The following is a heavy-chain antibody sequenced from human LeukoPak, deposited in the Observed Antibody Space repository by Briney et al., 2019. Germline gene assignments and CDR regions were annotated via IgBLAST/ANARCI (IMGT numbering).Heavy chain of an antibody. J-gene: IGHJ5*02. V-gene: IGHV3-21*01. CDR2: ITSSSDYI. Sequence: GGSLRLSCTASGFTFSSYTMNWVRQAPGKGLEWVSSITSSSDYIYYADSVKGRFTISRDNSKNTLYLQMNSLRAEDTAVYYCARSAQAAAGRKNWFDPWGQGTPVTVSS. CDR1: GFTFSSYT. CDR3: ARSAQAAAGRKNWFDP. D-gene: IGHD6-13*01.